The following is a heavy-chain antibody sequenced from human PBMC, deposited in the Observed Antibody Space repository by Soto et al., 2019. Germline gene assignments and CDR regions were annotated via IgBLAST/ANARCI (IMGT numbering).Heavy chain of an antibody. V-gene: IGHV4-59*01. Sequence: SETLSLTCTVSGGSISSYYWSWIRQPPGKGLEGIGYIYYSGSTNYNPSLKSRVTISVDTSKNQFSLKLSSVTAADTAVYYCARSTAVGYDSSGLNDYWGQGTLVTVS. CDR2: IYYSGST. J-gene: IGHJ4*02. CDR3: ARSTAVGYDSSGLNDY. D-gene: IGHD3-22*01. CDR1: GGSISSYY.